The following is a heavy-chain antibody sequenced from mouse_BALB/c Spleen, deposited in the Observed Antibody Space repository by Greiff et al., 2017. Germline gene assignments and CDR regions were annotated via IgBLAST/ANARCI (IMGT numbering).Heavy chain of an antibody. Sequence: ESGPGLVKPSQSLSLTCSVTGYSITSGYYWNWIRQLPGNKLEWMGYISYDGSNNYNPSLKNRISITRDTSKNQFFLKLNSVTTEDTATYYCARATTATRAMDYWGQGTSVTVSS. CDR3: ARATTATRAMDY. D-gene: IGHD1-2*01. J-gene: IGHJ4*01. CDR1: GYSITSGYY. V-gene: IGHV3-6*02. CDR2: ISYDGSN.